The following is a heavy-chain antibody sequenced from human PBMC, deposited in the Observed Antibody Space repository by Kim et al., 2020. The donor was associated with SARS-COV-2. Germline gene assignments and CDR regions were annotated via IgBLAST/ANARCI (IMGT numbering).Heavy chain of an antibody. D-gene: IGHD3-10*01. Sequence: GGSLRLSCAASGFTFGDYAMHWVRQAPGKGLEWVSGISWNSGSIGYADSVKGRFTISRDNAKNSLYLQMNSLRAEDTALYYCARSPVSGVGALWSRGDCWFDPWGQGTLVTVSS. CDR3: ARSPVSGVGALWSRGDCWFDP. CDR1: GFTFGDYA. J-gene: IGHJ5*02. CDR2: ISWNSGSI. V-gene: IGHV3-9*01.